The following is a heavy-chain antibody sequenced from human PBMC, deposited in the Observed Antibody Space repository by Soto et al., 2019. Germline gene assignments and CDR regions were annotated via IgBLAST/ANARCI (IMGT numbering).Heavy chain of an antibody. CDR1: GFSFSSYS. Sequence: EVQLVESGGGLVKPGGSLRLSCAASGFSFSSYSMNWVRQAPGKGLEWVSSISSSSRSIYYADSAKGRFTISRDNAKNSPYLQMNNLRVEDTAVYYCARSYGSGKTDVWRQGTTVTVSS. D-gene: IGHD3-10*01. J-gene: IGHJ6*02. V-gene: IGHV3-21*01. CDR3: ARSYGSGKTDV. CDR2: ISSSSRSI.